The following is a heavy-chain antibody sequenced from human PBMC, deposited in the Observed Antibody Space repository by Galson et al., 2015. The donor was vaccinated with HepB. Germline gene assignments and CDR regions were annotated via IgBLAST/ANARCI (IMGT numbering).Heavy chain of an antibody. CDR2: ISSSSSYI. CDR3: GVKSDWNYVHWFDP. CDR1: GFTFSSYS. Sequence: SLRLSCAASGFTFSSYSMNWVRQAPGKGLEWVSSISSSSSYIYYADSVKGRFTISRDNAKNSLYLQMNSLRAEDTAVYYCGVKSDWNYVHWFDPWGQGTLVTVSS. D-gene: IGHD1-7*01. V-gene: IGHV3-21*01. J-gene: IGHJ5*02.